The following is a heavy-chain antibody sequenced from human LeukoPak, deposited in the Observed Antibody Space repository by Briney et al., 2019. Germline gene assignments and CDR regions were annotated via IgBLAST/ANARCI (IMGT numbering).Heavy chain of an antibody. CDR3: AGDGVGGDSYFDY. Sequence: ASVKVSCKPSGYTFTSYGISWVRQAPGQGLEWMGWISAYNVNTNYAQKLQGRVTMTTDTYTSTAYMELRSLRSDDTAVYYCAGDGVGGDSYFDYWGQGTLVTVSS. J-gene: IGHJ4*02. V-gene: IGHV1-18*01. CDR2: ISAYNVNT. D-gene: IGHD3-10*01. CDR1: GYTFTSYG.